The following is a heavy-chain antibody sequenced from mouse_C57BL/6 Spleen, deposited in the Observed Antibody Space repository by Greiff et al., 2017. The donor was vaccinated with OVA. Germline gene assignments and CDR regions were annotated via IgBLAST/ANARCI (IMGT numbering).Heavy chain of an antibody. CDR1: GFTFSSYA. V-gene: IGHV5-4*01. CDR2: ISDGGSYT. CDR3: ARIYDGYPGDY. J-gene: IGHJ2*01. D-gene: IGHD2-3*01. Sequence: EVQGVESGGGLVKPGGSLKLSCAASGFTFSSYAMSWVRQTPEKRLEWVATISDGGSYTYYPDNVKGRFTISRDNAKNNLYLQMSHLKSEDTAMYYCARIYDGYPGDYWGQGTTLTVSS.